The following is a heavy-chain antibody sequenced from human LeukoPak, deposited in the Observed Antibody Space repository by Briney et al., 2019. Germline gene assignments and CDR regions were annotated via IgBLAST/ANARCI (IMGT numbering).Heavy chain of an antibody. CDR1: GYTFTDYY. CDR2: INPKSGGT. D-gene: IGHD6-13*01. J-gene: IGHJ4*02. CDR3: VRDAIAAAGTGG. V-gene: IGHV1-2*02. Sequence: ASVKVSCKASGYTFTDYYMHWVRQAPGQGLEWMGWINPKSGGTNYAQKFQGRVTMTRDTSISPAYMELSGLRSDDRAVYYCVRDAIAAAGTGGWGERTLVTVSS.